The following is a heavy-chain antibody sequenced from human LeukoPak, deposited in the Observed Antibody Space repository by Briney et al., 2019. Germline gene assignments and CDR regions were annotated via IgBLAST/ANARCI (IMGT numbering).Heavy chain of an antibody. J-gene: IGHJ4*02. CDR3: ARDTRITMVRGVIYYFDY. CDR2: RSYDGSNK. CDR1: GFTFNSYA. Sequence: GGSLRLSCAASGFTFNSYAMHWVRQAPGKGLEWVAVRSYDGSNKYYADSVKGRFTISRDNSKNTLYLQMNSLRAEDTAVYYCARDTRITMVRGVIYYFDYWGQGTLVTVSS. D-gene: IGHD3-10*01. V-gene: IGHV3-30-3*01.